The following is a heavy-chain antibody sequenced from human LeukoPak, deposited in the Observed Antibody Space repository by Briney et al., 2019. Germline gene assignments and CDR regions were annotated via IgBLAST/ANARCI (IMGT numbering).Heavy chain of an antibody. Sequence: PGGSLRLSCAASGFTLSNYAMNWVRQAPGKGLEWVSSISSSSSYIYYADSVKGRFTTSRDNAKNSLYLQMNSLRAEDTAVYYCARVRCSSTSCYFGMDVWGQGTTVTVSS. D-gene: IGHD2-2*01. J-gene: IGHJ6*02. CDR1: GFTLSNYA. CDR2: ISSSSSYI. V-gene: IGHV3-21*01. CDR3: ARVRCSSTSCYFGMDV.